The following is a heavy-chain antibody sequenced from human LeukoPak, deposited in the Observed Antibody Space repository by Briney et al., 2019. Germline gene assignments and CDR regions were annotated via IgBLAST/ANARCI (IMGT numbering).Heavy chain of an antibody. Sequence: SETLSLTCTVSGGSISSYYWSWIRQPAGKGLEWIGRIYTSGNTNYNPSLKSRVTMSVDTSKNQFSLKLSSVTAADTAVYYCARVYYYGSGSLSYDAFDIWGQGTMVTVSS. CDR1: GGSISSYY. D-gene: IGHD3-10*01. J-gene: IGHJ3*02. CDR3: ARVYYYGSGSLSYDAFDI. CDR2: IYTSGNT. V-gene: IGHV4-4*07.